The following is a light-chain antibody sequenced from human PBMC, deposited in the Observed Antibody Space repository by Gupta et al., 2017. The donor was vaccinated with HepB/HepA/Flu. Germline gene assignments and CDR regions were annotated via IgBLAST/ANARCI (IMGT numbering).Light chain of an antibody. CDR2: DDS. J-gene: IGLJ3*02. V-gene: IGLV3-21*03. Sequence: SYVLPQPPPLSGAPGTTARITRGGNNIGSKSVNWYQQKPGQAPVMVVYDDSDRPSGIPERFSGSNSGNTATLIISRVEAGDEADYYCQVWDSSSDHRVFGGGTKLTVL. CDR1: NIGSKS. CDR3: QVWDSSSDHRV.